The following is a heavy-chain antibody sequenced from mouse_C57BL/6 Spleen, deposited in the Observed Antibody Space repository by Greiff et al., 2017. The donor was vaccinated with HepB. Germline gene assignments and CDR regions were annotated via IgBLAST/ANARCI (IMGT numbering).Heavy chain of an antibody. V-gene: IGHV1-54*01. CDR3: AREEYSNPYAMDY. CDR1: GYAFTNYL. D-gene: IGHD2-5*01. J-gene: IGHJ4*01. Sequence: VKLMESGAELVRPGTSVKVSCKASGYAFTNYLIEWVKQRPGQGLEWIGVINPGSGGTNYNEKFKGKATLTADKSSSTAYMQLSSLTSEDSAVYFCAREEYSNPYAMDYWGQGTSVTVSS. CDR2: INPGSGGT.